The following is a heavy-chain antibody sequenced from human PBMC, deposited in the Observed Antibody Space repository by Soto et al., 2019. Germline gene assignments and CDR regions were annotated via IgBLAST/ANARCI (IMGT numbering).Heavy chain of an antibody. CDR3: ARGGTASYYYGYSGIDH. Sequence: EVQLVESGGGLVQPGGSLRLSCAASGFTFSSYWMSWVRQAPGKGLEWVANIKQDGSEKYYVDSVKGRFTISRDNAKNSLYLQMDSLRAEDTAVYYCARGGTASYYYGYSGIDHLGQGTLVTV. CDR2: IKQDGSEK. V-gene: IGHV3-7*01. CDR1: GFTFSSYW. J-gene: IGHJ4*02. D-gene: IGHD3-10*01.